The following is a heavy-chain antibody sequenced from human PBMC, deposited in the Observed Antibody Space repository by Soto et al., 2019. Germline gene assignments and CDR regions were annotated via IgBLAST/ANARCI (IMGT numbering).Heavy chain of an antibody. CDR2: TRNKAQSYTT. J-gene: IGHJ4*02. V-gene: IGHV3-72*01. CDR3: ARWVREACDY. Sequence: PGGSLRLSCAASGFTFSDHYMDWVRQAPGKGLEWVGRTRNKAQSYTTEYAASVKGRFIISRDDSKSLLYLQMSSLKTEDTAVYYCARWVREACDYWGQGTLVTVSS. D-gene: IGHD3-10*01. CDR1: GFTFSDHY.